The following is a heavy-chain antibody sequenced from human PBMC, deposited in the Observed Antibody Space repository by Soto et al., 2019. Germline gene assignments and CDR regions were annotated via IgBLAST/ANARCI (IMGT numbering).Heavy chain of an antibody. V-gene: IGHV4-59*01. CDR2: IYYSGST. CDR1: GGSISSYY. CDR3: ARRCGASFDY. Sequence: SETLSLTCTVSGGSISSYYWSWIRQPPGKGLEWIGYIYYSGSTNYNPSLKSRVTISVDTSKNQFSLKLSSVTAADTAVYYCARRCGASFDYWGQGTLVTVSS. D-gene: IGHD4-17*01. J-gene: IGHJ4*02.